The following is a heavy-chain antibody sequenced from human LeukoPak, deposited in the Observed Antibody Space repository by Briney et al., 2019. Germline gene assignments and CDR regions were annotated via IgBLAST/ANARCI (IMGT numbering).Heavy chain of an antibody. CDR3: ARTEGYSYGYGY. CDR2: INHSGRT. Sequence: NSSETLSLTCAVYGGSFSGYYWSCIRQPPGKGWEWIGEINHSGRTNYNPSLKSRVTISVDTSKNQFSLKLSSVTAADTAVYYCARTEGYSYGYGYWGQGTLVTVSS. J-gene: IGHJ4*02. V-gene: IGHV4-34*01. D-gene: IGHD5-18*01. CDR1: GGSFSGYY.